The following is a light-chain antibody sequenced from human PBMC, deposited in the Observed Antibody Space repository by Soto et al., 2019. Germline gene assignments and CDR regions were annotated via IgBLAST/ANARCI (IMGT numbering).Light chain of an antibody. V-gene: IGKV4-1*01. J-gene: IGKJ1*01. CDR1: QSIFYSSNNKNY. Sequence: DIVMTQTPDSLAVSLGERATINCKSSQSIFYSSNNKNYLTWYQQKPGQPPKLLIYWASTRESGVPDRFSGSGSGTDFTLTVSGLQDEDVAVYYCQQYYSTPWTFGQGTKVEIK. CDR2: WAS. CDR3: QQYYSTPWT.